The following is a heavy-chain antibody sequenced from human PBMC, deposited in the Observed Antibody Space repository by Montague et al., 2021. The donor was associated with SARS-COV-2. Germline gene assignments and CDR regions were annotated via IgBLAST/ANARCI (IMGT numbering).Heavy chain of an antibody. D-gene: IGHD4-17*01. CDR3: VHSYADYLFDX. CDR1: GFSLRTSGVG. CDR2: IYWDDDK. J-gene: IGHJ4*02. Sequence: PALVKPTQTLTLTCSFSGFSLRTSGVGVGWIRQPPGTALEWLAVIYWDDDKRYSPSLKSRLTITKDTSKNQVVLTMTNMDPVDTATYYCVHSYADYLFDXWGQGTLVSVSS. V-gene: IGHV2-5*02.